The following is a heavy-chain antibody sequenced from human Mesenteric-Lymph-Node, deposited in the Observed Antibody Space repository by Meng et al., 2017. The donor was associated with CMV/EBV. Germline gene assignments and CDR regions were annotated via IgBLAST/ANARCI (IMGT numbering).Heavy chain of an antibody. CDR3: AREGYCSSTSCYYNDF. D-gene: IGHD2-2*01. Sequence: WIRLPPGKGLGWVSGFSRNSGSIGYADAVKGRFTISRDNAKNSLYPQMNSMRAEDTAVYYYAREGYCSSTSCYYNDFWGQGTLVTVSS. CDR2: FSRNSGSI. V-gene: IGHV3-9*01. J-gene: IGHJ4*02.